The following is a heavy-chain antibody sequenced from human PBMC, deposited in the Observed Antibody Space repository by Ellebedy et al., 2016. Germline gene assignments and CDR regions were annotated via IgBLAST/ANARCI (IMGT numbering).Heavy chain of an antibody. CDR3: AKYTAGGGGRCV. CDR1: GGSISSDH. D-gene: IGHD4-23*01. CDR2: DGGST. V-gene: IGHV4-59*08. Sequence: SETLSLTCTVSGGSISSDHWSWIRQAPGKGLEWIGNDGGSTFYNPSLKSRVTVSVDAFKNQFSLKLTSVTAADTAVYYCAKYTAGGGGRCVWGQGTMVTVSS. J-gene: IGHJ3*01.